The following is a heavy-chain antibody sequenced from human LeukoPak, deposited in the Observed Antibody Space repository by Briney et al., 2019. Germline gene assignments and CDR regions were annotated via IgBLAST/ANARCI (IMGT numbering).Heavy chain of an antibody. CDR3: ARVGYDSGSFRDDAFDI. J-gene: IGHJ3*02. V-gene: IGHV4-59*01. D-gene: IGHD3-10*01. Sequence: SETLSLTCTVSGGSISSYYWSWIRQPPGKGLEWIGYIYYSGRTNYNPSLKSRVTISVDTSKNQFSLKLSSVTAADTAVYYCARVGYDSGSFRDDAFDIWGQGTMVTVSS. CDR1: GGSISSYY. CDR2: IYYSGRT.